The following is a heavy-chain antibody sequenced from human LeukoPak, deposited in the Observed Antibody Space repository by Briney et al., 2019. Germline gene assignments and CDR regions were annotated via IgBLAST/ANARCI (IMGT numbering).Heavy chain of an antibody. CDR2: INSDGSST. V-gene: IGHV3-74*01. D-gene: IGHD1-7*01. Sequence: GGSLRLSCAASGFTFSSYWVHWVRQAPGKGLVWVSRINSDGSSTSYADSVKGRFTISRDNAKNSLYLQMNSLRVEDTAVYYCARAHNWKYGTFDYWGQGTLVTVSS. CDR3: ARAHNWKYGTFDY. J-gene: IGHJ4*02. CDR1: GFTFSSYW.